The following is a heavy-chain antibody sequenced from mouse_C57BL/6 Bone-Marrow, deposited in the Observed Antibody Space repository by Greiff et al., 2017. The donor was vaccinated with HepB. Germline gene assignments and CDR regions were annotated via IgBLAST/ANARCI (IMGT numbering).Heavy chain of an antibody. CDR2: ISSGGDYI. D-gene: IGHD2-3*01. CDR3: TRDPRWLLKAY. J-gene: IGHJ3*01. Sequence: EVNVVESGEGLVKPGGSLKLSCAASGFTFSSYAMSWVRQTPEKRLEWVAYISSGGDYIYYADTVKGRFTISRENARNTRYLQMSSLNSEDTAMYYCTRDPRWLLKAYWGQGTLVTVSA. CDR1: GFTFSSYA. V-gene: IGHV5-9-1*02.